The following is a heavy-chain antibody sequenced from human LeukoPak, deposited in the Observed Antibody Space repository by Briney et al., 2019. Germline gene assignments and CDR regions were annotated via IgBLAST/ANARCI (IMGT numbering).Heavy chain of an antibody. CDR3: ARNGEQLTPFDY. J-gene: IGHJ4*02. Sequence: PGGSLRLSSAASRFTFSSNELNWVREALREGLGWVSYISSRGSTICYADSVKGRFTISRDNAKNSLYLQMNSLRAEDTAGYYCARNGEQLTPFDYWGQGTLVTVSS. CDR2: ISSRGSTI. V-gene: IGHV3-48*03. CDR1: RFTFSSNE. D-gene: IGHD6-13*01.